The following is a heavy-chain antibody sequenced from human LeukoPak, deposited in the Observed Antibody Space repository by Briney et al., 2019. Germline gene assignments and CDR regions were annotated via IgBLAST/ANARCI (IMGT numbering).Heavy chain of an antibody. CDR3: ARERNFYYYDY. CDR1: GFTFNDYT. V-gene: IGHV3-21*01. J-gene: IGHJ4*02. Sequence: GGSLRLSCAASGFTFNDYTMTWVRQAPGKGLEWVSSITGDWNYIIYADSVKGRFTISRDNAQNSLFLELNSLRGEDTAVYYCARERNFYYYDYWGQGPLVTVSS. CDR2: ITGDWNYI. D-gene: IGHD3-3*01.